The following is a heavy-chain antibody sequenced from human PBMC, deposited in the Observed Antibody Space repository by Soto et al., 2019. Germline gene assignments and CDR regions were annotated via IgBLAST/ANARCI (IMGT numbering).Heavy chain of an antibody. Sequence: SETLSLTCTVSGGSISSSSYYWGWIRQPPGKGLEWIGSIYYSGSTYYNPSLKSRVTISVDTSKNQFSLKLSSVTAADTAVYYCERLGYSSSWYEVYGMDVWGQGTTVTVSS. CDR2: IYYSGST. J-gene: IGHJ6*02. D-gene: IGHD6-13*01. V-gene: IGHV4-39*01. CDR1: GGSISSSSYY. CDR3: ERLGYSSSWYEVYGMDV.